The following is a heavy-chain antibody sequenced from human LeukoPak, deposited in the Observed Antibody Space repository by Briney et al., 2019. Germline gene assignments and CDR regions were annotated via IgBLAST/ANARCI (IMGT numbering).Heavy chain of an antibody. J-gene: IGHJ6*04. D-gene: IGHD2-15*01. V-gene: IGHV3-64*02. CDR3: ARASGYCSGGSCPLYYYGMDV. CDR1: GFTFSSYA. Sequence: GALRLSCAASGFTFSSYAMHWVRQAPGKGLEYVSAISSNGGSKYYADSVKGRFTISRDDSKNTPYLQMGSLRAEDMAVYYCARASGYCSGGSCPLYYYGMDVWGKGTTVTVSS. CDR2: ISSNGGSK.